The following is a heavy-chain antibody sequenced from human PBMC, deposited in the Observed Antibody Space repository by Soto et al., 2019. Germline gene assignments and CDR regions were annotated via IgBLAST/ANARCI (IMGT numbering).Heavy chain of an antibody. J-gene: IGHJ4*02. CDR3: ARVTGWYFPDY. Sequence: EASVKVSCKASGYTFSNYGIHWVRQAPGQRLEWMGWINAGNGNTKYSQKFQGRVTITRDTSASTAYMELSSLRSEDTAVYYCARVTGWYFPDYWGQGTLVTVSS. D-gene: IGHD6-19*01. CDR2: INAGNGNT. CDR1: GYTFSNYG. V-gene: IGHV1-3*01.